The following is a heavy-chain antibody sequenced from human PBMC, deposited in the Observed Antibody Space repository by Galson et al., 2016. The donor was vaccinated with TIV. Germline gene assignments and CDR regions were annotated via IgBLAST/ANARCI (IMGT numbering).Heavy chain of an antibody. D-gene: IGHD2/OR15-2a*01. CDR1: GYTFSSYG. CDR3: ARIIVSYGMDV. CDR2: IWYDGSIK. J-gene: IGHJ6*02. Sequence: CAASGYTFSSYGMHWVRQAPGKGLEWVAVIWYDGSIKYNEDSVKGRFTISRDKSKNTLYLAMSSLRAEDTAVYYCARIIVSYGMDVWGQGTTVTVSS. V-gene: IGHV3-33*01.